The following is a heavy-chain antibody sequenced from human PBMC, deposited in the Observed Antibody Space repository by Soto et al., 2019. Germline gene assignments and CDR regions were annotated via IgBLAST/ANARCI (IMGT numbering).Heavy chain of an antibody. V-gene: IGHV3-23*01. Sequence: PGGSLRLSCAVSGFTFSSSDMSWVRQAPGKGLEWVAGISYNGVHTYTYYKDPVKGRFTIPRDTSKNTLYLQMNSLRAEDTAVYYCAKDRFSSGYDAFDVWGQGTMVTVSS. CDR1: GFTFSSSD. D-gene: IGHD6-19*01. CDR3: AKDRFSSGYDAFDV. CDR2: ISYNGVHTYT. J-gene: IGHJ3*01.